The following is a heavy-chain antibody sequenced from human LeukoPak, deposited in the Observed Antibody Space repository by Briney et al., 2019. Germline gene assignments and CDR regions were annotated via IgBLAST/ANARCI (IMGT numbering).Heavy chain of an antibody. CDR1: GYTFTSYG. D-gene: IGHD6-13*01. CDR3: ARRTAAAGPSYYYYGMDV. Sequence: ASVKVSCKASGYTFTSYGISWVRQAPGQGLEWMGWISAYNGNTNYAQKLQGRLTMTTDTSTSTAYMELRSLRSDDTAVYYCARRTAAAGPSYYYYGMDVWGQGTTVTVSS. V-gene: IGHV1-18*01. CDR2: ISAYNGNT. J-gene: IGHJ6*02.